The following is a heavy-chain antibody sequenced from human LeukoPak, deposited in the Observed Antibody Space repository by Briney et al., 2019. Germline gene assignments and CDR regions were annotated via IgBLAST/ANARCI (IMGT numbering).Heavy chain of an antibody. J-gene: IGHJ4*02. V-gene: IGHV3-23*01. D-gene: IGHD1-26*01. CDR1: GFTFSSYA. CDR3: VKEASGDYFDY. CDR2: ISGSGGSI. Sequence: GGSLRLSCAASGFTFSSYAMSWVRQTPGKGLEWVSAISGSGGSIYYAYSVKGRFTISRDNSKNTLYLQMNRLGDEDTAVCYCVKEASGDYFDYWGQGTLVTVSS.